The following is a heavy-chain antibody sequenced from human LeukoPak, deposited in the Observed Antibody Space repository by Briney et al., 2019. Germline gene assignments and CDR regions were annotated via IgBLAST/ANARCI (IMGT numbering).Heavy chain of an antibody. D-gene: IGHD2-21*02. Sequence: ASVKVSCKASGYTFTSYYMHWVRQAPGQGLEWMGIINPSGGSTSYAQKFQGRVTMTRDTSTSTVYMELSSLRSEDTAVYYCARSVVVTAISTAEYFQRWGQGTLVTVSS. V-gene: IGHV1-46*01. CDR2: INPSGGST. CDR1: GYTFTSYY. CDR3: ARSVVVTAISTAEYFQR. J-gene: IGHJ1*01.